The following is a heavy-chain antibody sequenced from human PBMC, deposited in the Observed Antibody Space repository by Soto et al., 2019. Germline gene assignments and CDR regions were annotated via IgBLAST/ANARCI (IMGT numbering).Heavy chain of an antibody. V-gene: IGHV1-2*04. CDR2: INPNSGGT. CDR3: ARDQYYGSGSFPYYYMDV. CDR1: GYTFTGYY. D-gene: IGHD3-10*01. Sequence: QVQLVQSGAEVKKPGASVKVSCKASGYTFTGYYMHWVRQAPGQGLEWMGWINPNSGGTNYAQKFQGWVTMTRDTSISTAYMELSRLRYDDTAVYYCARDQYYGSGSFPYYYMDVWGKGTTVTVSS. J-gene: IGHJ6*03.